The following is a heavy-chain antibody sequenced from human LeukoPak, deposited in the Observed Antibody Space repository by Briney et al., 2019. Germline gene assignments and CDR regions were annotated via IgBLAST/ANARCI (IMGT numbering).Heavy chain of an antibody. CDR3: ARGKSAYYYDASGYSH. CDR1: GYTFTAYY. V-gene: IGHV1-2*02. D-gene: IGHD3-22*01. CDR2: INPNSGGI. J-gene: IGHJ4*02. Sequence: ASVKVSCKASGYTFTAYYMHWVRQAPGQGLEWMGWINPNSGGINYAEKFQGRVTVTRDTSISTAYMELSRLRSDDTAVYYCARGKSAYYYDASGYSHWGQGTLVTVPS.